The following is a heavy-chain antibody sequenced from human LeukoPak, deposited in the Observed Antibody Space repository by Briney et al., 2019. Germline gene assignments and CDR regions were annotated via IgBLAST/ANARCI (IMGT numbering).Heavy chain of an antibody. D-gene: IGHD1-26*01. CDR3: AKALVGATTWDYFDY. J-gene: IGHJ4*02. V-gene: IGHV3-30*18. CDR1: GFTFSSYG. CDR2: ISYDGSNK. Sequence: GRSLRLSCAASGFTFSSYGMHWVRQAPGKGLEWVAVISYDGSNKYYADSVKGRFTISRDNSKNTLYLQMNSLRAEDTAVYYCAKALVGATTWDYFDYWGQGTLVTVSS.